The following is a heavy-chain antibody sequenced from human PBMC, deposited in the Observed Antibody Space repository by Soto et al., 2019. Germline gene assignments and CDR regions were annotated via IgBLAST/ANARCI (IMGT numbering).Heavy chain of an antibody. CDR1: GDSVSSNSAA. V-gene: IGHV6-1*01. Sequence: SQTLSLTCAISGDSVSSNSAAWNWIRQSPSRGLEWLGRTYYRSKWYNDYAVSVKSRITINPDTSKNQFSLQLNSVTPEDTAVYYCARDTVAGHYYYYYGMDVWGQGTTVTVSS. J-gene: IGHJ6*02. CDR2: TYYRSKWYN. CDR3: ARDTVAGHYYYYYGMDV. D-gene: IGHD6-19*01.